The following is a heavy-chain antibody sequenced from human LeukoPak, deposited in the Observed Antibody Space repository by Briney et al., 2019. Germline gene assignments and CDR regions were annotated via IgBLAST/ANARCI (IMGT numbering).Heavy chain of an antibody. J-gene: IGHJ4*02. CDR1: GYTFTGYY. D-gene: IGHD3-9*01. V-gene: IGHV1-2*02. CDR3: ARDWPSYYDILTGYYDY. CDR2: INPNSGGT. Sequence: AASVKVSCKASGYTFTGYYMHWVRQAPGQGLEWMGWINPNSGGTNYAQKFQGRVTMTRDTSISTAYMELSRLRSDDTAVYYCARDWPSYYDILTGYYDYWGQGTLVTVSS.